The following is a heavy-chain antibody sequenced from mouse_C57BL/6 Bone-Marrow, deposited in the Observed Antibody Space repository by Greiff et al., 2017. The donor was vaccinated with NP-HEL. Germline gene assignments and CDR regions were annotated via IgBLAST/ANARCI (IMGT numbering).Heavy chain of an antibody. CDR1: GFTFSDYY. CDR2: ISNGGGST. Sequence: EVQLVESGGGLVQPGGSLKLSCAASGFTFSDYYMYWVRQTPEKRLEWVAYISNGGGSTYYPDTVKGRFTISRDNAKNTLYLQMSRLKSEDTAMYYCARLDSTLYAMDYWGQGTSVTVSS. D-gene: IGHD2-5*01. CDR3: ARLDSTLYAMDY. J-gene: IGHJ4*01. V-gene: IGHV5-12*01.